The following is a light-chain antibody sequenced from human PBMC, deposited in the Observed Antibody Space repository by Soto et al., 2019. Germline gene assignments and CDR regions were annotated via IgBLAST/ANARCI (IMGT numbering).Light chain of an antibody. J-gene: IGKJ2*01. CDR3: QQSYGTPYT. CDR1: QSITSN. CDR2: AAS. Sequence: DIQMTQSPSSLSASVGDRVTITCRASQSITSNLNWYQQRPGKAPKLLIYAASSLQSGVPSRFSGSGSGTDFTLTISSLQPEDFATYYCQQSYGTPYTFGQGTKLEIK. V-gene: IGKV1-39*01.